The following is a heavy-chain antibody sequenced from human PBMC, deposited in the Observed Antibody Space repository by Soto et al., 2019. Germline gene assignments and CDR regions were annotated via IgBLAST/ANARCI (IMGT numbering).Heavy chain of an antibody. V-gene: IGHV1-2*02. J-gene: IGHJ6*02. CDR1: GYTFTGYY. D-gene: IGHD2-2*02. CDR2: INPNSGGP. CDR3: ARDHGYCSSTSCYTSTVGMDV. Sequence: ASVKVSCKASGYTFTGYYIHWVRQAPGQRLEWMGYINPNSGGPNYAQKFHGRVTMTRDTSISTAYMELSSLRSEDTAVYYCARDHGYCSSTSCYTSTVGMDVWGQGTTVTVSS.